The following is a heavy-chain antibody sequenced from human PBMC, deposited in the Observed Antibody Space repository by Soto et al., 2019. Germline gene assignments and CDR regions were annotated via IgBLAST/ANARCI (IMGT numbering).Heavy chain of an antibody. CDR2: ISSGGNSI. Sequence: LRLSCVASGFTFSSYEMNWVRQAPGKGLEWVSHISSGGNSIYYADSVRGRFTISRDNAKNSLYLQMNSLRVEDTAIYYCARGGDNSGYENFEYWGQGTLVTVSS. CDR1: GFTFSSYE. D-gene: IGHD5-12*01. J-gene: IGHJ4*02. CDR3: ARGGDNSGYENFEY. V-gene: IGHV3-48*03.